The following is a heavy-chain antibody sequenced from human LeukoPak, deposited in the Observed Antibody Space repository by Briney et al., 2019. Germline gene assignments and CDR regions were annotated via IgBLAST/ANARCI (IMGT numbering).Heavy chain of an antibody. CDR2: INSDGDT. V-gene: IGHV3-74*01. Sequence: GGSLRLSCAASGFSFSSDWMYWVRQAPGKGLVWVSRINSDGDTDYADAVKGRFTISRDNAKNSLYLQMNSLRAEDTAVYYCAREDTAMGYYYYYGMDVWGKGTTVTVSS. D-gene: IGHD5-18*01. J-gene: IGHJ6*04. CDR1: GFSFSSDW. CDR3: AREDTAMGYYYYYGMDV.